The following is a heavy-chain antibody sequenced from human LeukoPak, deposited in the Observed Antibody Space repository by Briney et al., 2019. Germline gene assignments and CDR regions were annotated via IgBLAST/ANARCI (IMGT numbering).Heavy chain of an antibody. CDR1: GGSISSYY. Sequence: SETLSLTCNVSGGSISSYYWSWIRQPAGKGLEWIGRIYTSGSTNYNPSLKSRVTMSVDTSKSQFSLMLRSVTAADTAVYYCTREGPFTGATDYWGQGTLVTVSS. V-gene: IGHV4-4*07. J-gene: IGHJ4*02. CDR3: TREGPFTGATDY. D-gene: IGHD1-26*01. CDR2: IYTSGST.